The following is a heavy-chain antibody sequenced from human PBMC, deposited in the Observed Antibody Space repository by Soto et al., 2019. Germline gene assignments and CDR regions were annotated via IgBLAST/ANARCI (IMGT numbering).Heavy chain of an antibody. CDR2: ITDTGGDT. CDR3: TKASSDRHHMDV. V-gene: IGHV3-23*01. Sequence: GGSLRLSCAASGFTFSNFVMRWVRQTPGKGLGWVSTITDTGGDTYYTGSVKGRFTISRDNSKNTLYPQMTSLRAEDTTLYYCTKASSDRHHMDVWGQGTTVTVSS. J-gene: IGHJ6*02. CDR1: GFTFSNFV. D-gene: IGHD3-10*01.